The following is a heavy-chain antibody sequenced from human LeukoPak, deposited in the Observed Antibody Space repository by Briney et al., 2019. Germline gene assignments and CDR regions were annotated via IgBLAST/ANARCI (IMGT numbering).Heavy chain of an antibody. CDR3: ARDAPQWRNAFDF. D-gene: IGHD6-19*01. CDR2: VSAYNGDT. J-gene: IGHJ3*01. V-gene: IGHV1-18*01. CDR1: GYTFTSCG. Sequence: ASVKVSCKASGYTFTSCGICWVRQAPGQGLEWMGWVSAYNGDTNYAQKFQGRVTMTIDTSTSTAYMELRSLSSDDTAVYYCARDAPQWRNAFDFWGQGTIVTVSS.